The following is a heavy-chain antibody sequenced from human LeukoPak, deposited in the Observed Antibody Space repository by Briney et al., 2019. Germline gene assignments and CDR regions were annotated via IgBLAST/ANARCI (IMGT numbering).Heavy chain of an antibody. V-gene: IGHV3-33*01. CDR1: GFTFSSYG. CDR3: ARDSDIVVVPAAMHGAFDI. CDR2: IWYDGSNK. J-gene: IGHJ3*02. D-gene: IGHD2-2*01. Sequence: GGSLRLSCAASGFTFSSYGMHWVRQAPGKGLEWVAVIWYDGSNKYYADSVKSRFTISRDNSKNTLYLQMNSLRAEDTAVYYCARDSDIVVVPAAMHGAFDIWGQGTMVTVSS.